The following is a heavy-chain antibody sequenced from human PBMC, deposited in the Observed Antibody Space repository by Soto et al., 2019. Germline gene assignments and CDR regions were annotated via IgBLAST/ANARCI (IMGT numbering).Heavy chain of an antibody. V-gene: IGHV4-34*01. CDR2: INHSGST. CDR3: AREELVRGVIIEGYYYMDV. Sequence: SLTCAVYGGSFSGYYWSWIRQPPGKGLEWIGEINHSGSTNYNPSLKSRVTISVDTSKNQFSLKLSSVTAADTAVYYCAREELVRGVIIEGYYYMDVWGKGTTVTVSS. J-gene: IGHJ6*03. CDR1: GGSFSGYY. D-gene: IGHD3-10*01.